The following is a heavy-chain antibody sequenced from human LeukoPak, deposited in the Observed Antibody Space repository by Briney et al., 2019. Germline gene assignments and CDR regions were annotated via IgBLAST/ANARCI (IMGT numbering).Heavy chain of an antibody. CDR2: IYYSGST. J-gene: IGHJ5*02. CDR1: GGSISSSSYY. D-gene: IGHD3-10*01. V-gene: IGHV4-61*05. CDR3: ARGITMVRGVNSPWFDP. Sequence: KPSETLSLTCTVSGGSISSSSYYWGWIRQPPGKGLEWIGYIYYSGSTNYNPSLKSRVTISVDTSKNQFSLKLSSVTAADTAVYYCARGITMVRGVNSPWFDPWGQGTLVTVSS.